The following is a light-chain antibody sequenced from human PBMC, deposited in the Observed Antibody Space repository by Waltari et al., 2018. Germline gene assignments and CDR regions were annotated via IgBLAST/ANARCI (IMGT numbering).Light chain of an antibody. V-gene: IGKV3-20*01. J-gene: IGKJ2*01. CDR1: QSLSRGR. CDR3: QQYGSSVMYT. CDR2: GAS. Sequence: EMVLTLSPATLSLSPGARATPSGRARQSLSRGRIAWYLYKPGQAPRLLLYGASGRATGIPDRFSGSGSGTDFSLTISRVEPEDFAVYYCQQYGSSVMYTFGQGTKLEIK.